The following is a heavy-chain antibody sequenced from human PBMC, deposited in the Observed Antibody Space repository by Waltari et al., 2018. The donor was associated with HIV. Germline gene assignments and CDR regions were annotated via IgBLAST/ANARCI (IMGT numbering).Heavy chain of an antibody. CDR1: GGTITGGDLY. CDR2: MYYTGTT. D-gene: IGHD3-3*01. J-gene: IGHJ3*02. CDR3: ARADFGSGYYFAFDI. V-gene: IGHV4-30-4*08. Sequence: QVHLQESGPGLVKPSQTLSLTCTVSGGTITGGDLYWSWIRQPPGKGLEWIGNMYYTGTTYYNPALESRVTISLETSNNQFSLRLNSVTAADTAVYYFARADFGSGYYFAFDIWGQGTMVTVSS.